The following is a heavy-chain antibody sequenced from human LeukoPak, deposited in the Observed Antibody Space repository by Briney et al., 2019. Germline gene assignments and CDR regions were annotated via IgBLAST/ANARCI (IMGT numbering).Heavy chain of an antibody. J-gene: IGHJ4*02. CDR3: ARGIDY. V-gene: IGHV3-48*01. Sequence: GGSLRLSCAASGFTFSSYSMNWVRQAPGKGLEWVSYISSSSTIYYADSVKGRFTISRDNSKNTLYLQMNSLRAEDTAVYYCARGIDYWGQGTLVTVSS. CDR2: ISSSSTI. CDR1: GFTFSSYS.